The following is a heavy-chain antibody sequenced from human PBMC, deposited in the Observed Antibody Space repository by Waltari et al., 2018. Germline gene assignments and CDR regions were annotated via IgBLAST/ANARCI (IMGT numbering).Heavy chain of an antibody. Sequence: EVQLVESGGGLIQPGGSLRLSGAASGFTFSTYCLHWGRQVPWKGLGWVSRIDTHGSRTDYADSVKGRFTISRDNAKNTLYLQMNSLRVEDTALYYCARDLGGSGSDWGQGTLVTVSS. V-gene: IGHV3-74*01. CDR2: IDTHGSRT. D-gene: IGHD1-26*01. J-gene: IGHJ4*02. CDR3: ARDLGGSGSD. CDR1: GFTFSTYC.